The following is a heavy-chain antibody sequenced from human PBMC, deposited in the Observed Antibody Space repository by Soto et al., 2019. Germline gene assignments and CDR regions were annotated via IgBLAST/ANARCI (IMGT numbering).Heavy chain of an antibody. CDR3: AGVYNTPHDAFDI. V-gene: IGHV1-69*02. J-gene: IGHJ3*02. D-gene: IGHD1-1*01. CDR1: GGTFSSYT. Sequence: SVKVSCKASGGTFSSYTISWVRQAPGQGLEWMGRIIPILGIANYAQKFQGRVTITADKSTSTAYMELSSLRSEDTAVYYCAGVYNTPHDAFDIWGQGTMVTVSS. CDR2: IIPILGIA.